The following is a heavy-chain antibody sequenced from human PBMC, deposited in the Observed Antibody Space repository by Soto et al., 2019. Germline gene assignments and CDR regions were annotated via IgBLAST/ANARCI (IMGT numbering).Heavy chain of an antibody. CDR1: GGSISSGDYS. CDR3: ARRGDFWSGHGMDV. Sequence: QVQLQESGPGLVQPSQTLSLTCTVSGGSISSGDYSWSWIRQPPGKGLEWIGYIYYSGSTYYNPTIKVGVTISVDTSKNQFSPKLSSVTAADTAVYYCARRGDFWSGHGMDVWGQGTTVTVSS. V-gene: IGHV4-30-4*01. D-gene: IGHD3-3*01. J-gene: IGHJ6*02. CDR2: IYYSGST.